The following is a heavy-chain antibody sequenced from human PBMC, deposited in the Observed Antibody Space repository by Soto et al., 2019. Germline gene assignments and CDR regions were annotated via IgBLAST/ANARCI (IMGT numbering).Heavy chain of an antibody. Sequence: QVQLVESGGGVVQPGRSLRVSCAASGFSFSNYGMHWVRQAPGKGLEWVAVIWFDESNKYYGDSVKGRFTISRDNSKNTLYLQMNSLRAENTAVYYCARGKTHSDDYTTYHRVDYWGQGTLVTVSS. D-gene: IGHD3-16*01. J-gene: IGHJ4*02. CDR2: IWFDESNK. CDR1: GFSFSNYG. V-gene: IGHV3-33*01. CDR3: ARGKTHSDDYTTYHRVDY.